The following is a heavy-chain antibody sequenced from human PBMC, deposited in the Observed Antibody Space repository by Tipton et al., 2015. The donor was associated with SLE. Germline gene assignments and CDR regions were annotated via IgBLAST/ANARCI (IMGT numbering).Heavy chain of an antibody. Sequence: TLSLTCTVSGGSISSSNHYWGWIRQHPGKGLEWIGYVFSSGTTYYNPSLQGRLSMSLDTSKNQLSLQLSSVTSADTAVYYCARYFYDSSGVCLFDLWGQGTLVTVSS. CDR1: GGSISSSNHY. CDR2: VFSSGTT. J-gene: IGHJ4*02. V-gene: IGHV4-31*03. D-gene: IGHD3-22*01. CDR3: ARYFYDSSGVCLFDL.